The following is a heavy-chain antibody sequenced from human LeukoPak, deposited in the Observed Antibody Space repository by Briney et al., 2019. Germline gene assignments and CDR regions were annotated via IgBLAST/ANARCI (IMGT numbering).Heavy chain of an antibody. J-gene: IGHJ5*02. CDR2: INHSGST. CDR3: AKGGRTWFDP. CDR1: GFTFSDYY. Sequence: GSLRLSCAASGFTFSDYYMSWIRQPPGKGLEWIGEINHSGSTNYNPSLKGRVTISLDTSKKQFSLKLSSVTAADTAVYYCAKGGRTWFDPWGQGTLVTVSS. V-gene: IGHV4-34*01. D-gene: IGHD1-26*01.